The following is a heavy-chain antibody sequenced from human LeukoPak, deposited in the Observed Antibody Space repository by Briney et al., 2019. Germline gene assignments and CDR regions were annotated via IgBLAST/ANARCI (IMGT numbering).Heavy chain of an antibody. Sequence: GGSLRLSCAASGFTVSSNYMSWVRQAPGKGLEWVSVIYSGGGTYYADSVKGRFAISRDNSKNSLYLQMNSLRTEDTALYYCAKDSADITIFGVGTYYYYYMDVWGKGTTVTVSS. J-gene: IGHJ6*03. V-gene: IGHV3-53*05. D-gene: IGHD3-3*01. CDR1: GFTVSSNY. CDR3: AKDSADITIFGVGTYYYYYMDV. CDR2: IYSGGGT.